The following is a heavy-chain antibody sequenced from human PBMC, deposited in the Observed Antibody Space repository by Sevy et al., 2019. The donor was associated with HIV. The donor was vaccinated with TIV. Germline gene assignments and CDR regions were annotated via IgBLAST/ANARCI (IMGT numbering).Heavy chain of an antibody. CDR3: ARDLFGGYSGY. V-gene: IGHV3-7*03. CDR1: GFTFSSYW. Sequence: GGSLRLSCAASGFTFSSYWMSWVRQAPGKGLEWVANIKQDGSEKYYVDSVKGRFTISRDNAKNSLYLQMNSLGAEDTAVYYCARDLFGGYSGYWGQGTLVTVSS. CDR2: IKQDGSEK. J-gene: IGHJ4*02. D-gene: IGHD6-13*01.